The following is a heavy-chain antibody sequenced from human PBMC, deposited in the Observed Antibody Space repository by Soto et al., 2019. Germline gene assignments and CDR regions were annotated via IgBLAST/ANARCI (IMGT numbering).Heavy chain of an antibody. CDR2: IYYSGST. Sequence: ETLSLTCTVSGGSISSYYWSWIRQPPGKGLEWIGYIYYSGSTNYNPSLKSRVTISVDTSKNQFSLKLSSVTAADTAVYYCARGSPLLRYFDWFYYMDVWGKGTTVTSP. CDR1: GGSISSYY. J-gene: IGHJ6*03. D-gene: IGHD3-9*01. V-gene: IGHV4-59*01. CDR3: ARGSPLLRYFDWFYYMDV.